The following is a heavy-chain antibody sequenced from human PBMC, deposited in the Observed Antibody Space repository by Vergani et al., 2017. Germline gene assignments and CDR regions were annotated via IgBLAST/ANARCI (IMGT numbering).Heavy chain of an antibody. CDR1: GFTFSSYD. V-gene: IGHV3-30*02. Sequence: VEVVESGGGLVQPGGSLRLSCAASGFTFSSYDIHWVRQAPGKGLEWVAFIRYDGSNKYYVDSVKGRFTISRDNSKNTLYLQMNSLRAEDTAVYYCAKDVVAYCRSSSCPFDYWGQGTLVTVSS. D-gene: IGHD2-2*01. CDR3: AKDVVAYCRSSSCPFDY. J-gene: IGHJ4*02. CDR2: IRYDGSNK.